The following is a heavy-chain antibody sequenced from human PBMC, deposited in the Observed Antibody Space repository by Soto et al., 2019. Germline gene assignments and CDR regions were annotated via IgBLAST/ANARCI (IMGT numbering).Heavy chain of an antibody. CDR1: GITFSNYE. Sequence: EVQLVESGGGFVQPGGSLRLSCAASGITFSNYEMNWVRQAPGKGLEWVSYISSSGSTIYYADSVKGRFTISRDNAENSLYLQMNSLRAEDTAVYYCARDTSLVGGEEDSSIYYSWYFYGMDVWGQGTTVTVSS. V-gene: IGHV3-48*03. D-gene: IGHD3-22*01. CDR2: ISSSGSTI. CDR3: ARDTSLVGGEEDSSIYYSWYFYGMDV. J-gene: IGHJ6*02.